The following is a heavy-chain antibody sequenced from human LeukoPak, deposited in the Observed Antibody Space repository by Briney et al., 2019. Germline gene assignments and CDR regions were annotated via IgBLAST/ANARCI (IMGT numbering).Heavy chain of an antibody. J-gene: IGHJ4*02. D-gene: IGHD6-19*01. V-gene: IGHV5-51*01. CDR1: GNSVNNHW. CDR2: IYPGDSDT. Sequence: KHGESLKISCKVFGNSVNNHWIGWVRQMPGKGLEWMGLIYPGDSDTRYSPSFQGQVTFSADKSISTAYLQWSSLKASDTAMYYCARLYSSGWYPDYWGQGTQVTVSS. CDR3: ARLYSSGWYPDY.